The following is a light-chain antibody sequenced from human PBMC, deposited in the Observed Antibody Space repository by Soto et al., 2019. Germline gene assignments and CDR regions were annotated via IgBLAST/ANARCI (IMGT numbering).Light chain of an antibody. CDR1: QSVSSNF. J-gene: IGKJ1*01. V-gene: IGKV3-20*01. Sequence: EIVLTQSPGTLSLSPGDRATLSCRASQSVSSNFLAWYQQKPGQAPRLLIYGASIRATGIPDRFSGSGSGTPSTLTIRRLEPEDFAMYFCHQYGSSPRTFGQGTKVQIK. CDR2: GAS. CDR3: HQYGSSPRT.